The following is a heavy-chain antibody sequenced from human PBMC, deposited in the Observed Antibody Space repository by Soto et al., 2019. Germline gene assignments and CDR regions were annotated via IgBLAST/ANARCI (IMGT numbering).Heavy chain of an antibody. J-gene: IGHJ4*02. V-gene: IGHV1-18*01. CDR1: GYTFTSYG. CDR2: ISAYNANT. Sequence: QVQLVQSGAEVKKPGASVKVSCKASGYTFTSYGISWVRQAPRQGLEWMGWISAYNANTNHAQKLQGRVTMTTDTSTSASYMELTSLRSDDTAVYYCARDLHGDPYYWGQGTLVNVSS. CDR3: ARDLHGDPYY. D-gene: IGHD4-17*01.